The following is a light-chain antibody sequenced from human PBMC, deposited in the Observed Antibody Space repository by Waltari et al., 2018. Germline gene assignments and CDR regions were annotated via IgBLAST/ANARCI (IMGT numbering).Light chain of an antibody. Sequence: DVVMTQSPLSLSVTLGQAASISCKASQSLVHSDGNTHLNWFHQRPGQSPRRLIYRVSNRDSGVPDRFSGSGSGTDFTLKINKVEAEDVGMYYCMQGTHWPYTFGQGTKLDIK. CDR2: RVS. J-gene: IGKJ2*01. V-gene: IGKV2-30*02. CDR1: QSLVHSDGNTH. CDR3: MQGTHWPYT.